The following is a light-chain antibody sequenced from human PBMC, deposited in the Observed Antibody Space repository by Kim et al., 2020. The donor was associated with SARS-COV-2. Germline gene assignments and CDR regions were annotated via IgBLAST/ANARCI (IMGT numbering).Light chain of an antibody. CDR2: GAS. CDR3: QQYGGSRN. Sequence: SLSPGERATLSCRASQSVNIDYLAWYQQKPGQAPRLLIYGASSRATGITDRFSGSGSGTDFTLTIARLEPEDFVVYYCQQYGGSRNFGQGTKLEI. V-gene: IGKV3-20*01. J-gene: IGKJ2*01. CDR1: QSVNIDY.